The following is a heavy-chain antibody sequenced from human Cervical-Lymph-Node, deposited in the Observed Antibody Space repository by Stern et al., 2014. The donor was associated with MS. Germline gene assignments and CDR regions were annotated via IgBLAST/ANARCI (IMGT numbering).Heavy chain of an antibody. CDR3: ARDQGDYGSGSDYSWFDP. Sequence: QVQLVQSGDEVKQPGSSVKVSCKASRDPFRHFALSWVRQAPEQGLAWMGGSIPGLGTTSYAQKFQGRITISADTSTNTVYMELSSLKSEDTAVYFCARDQGDYGSGSDYSWFDPWGQGTLVTVSS. J-gene: IGHJ5*02. V-gene: IGHV1-69*06. D-gene: IGHD3-10*01. CDR1: RDPFRHFA. CDR2: SIPGLGTT.